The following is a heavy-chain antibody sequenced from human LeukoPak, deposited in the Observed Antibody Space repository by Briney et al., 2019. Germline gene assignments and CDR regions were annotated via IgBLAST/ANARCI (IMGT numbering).Heavy chain of an antibody. J-gene: IGHJ6*02. V-gene: IGHV1-2*02. CDR2: INPNSGGT. CDR3: ARDGLERRSFYYYGMDV. D-gene: IGHD1-1*01. Sequence: GASVKVSCKASGYTFTGYYIHWVRQAPGQGLEWMGWINPNSGGTNYAQKFQGRVTMTRDTSISTAYIELSRLRSDDTAVYYCARDGLERRSFYYYGMDVWGQGTTVTVSS. CDR1: GYTFTGYY.